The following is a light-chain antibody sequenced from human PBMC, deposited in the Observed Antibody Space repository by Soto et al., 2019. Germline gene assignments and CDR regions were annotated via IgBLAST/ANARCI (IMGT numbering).Light chain of an antibody. CDR1: RLPRHY. V-gene: IGLV3-25*03. CDR3: QSTDSSGSYV. Sequence: SYELTQPPSVSVSPGQTARITCSGDRLPRHYVHWYQQKPGQAPALVIFKDRERPSGIPERFSGSSSGTTVTLIISGVQDADDADYYCQSTDSSGSYVFGTGTKVTVL. J-gene: IGLJ1*01. CDR2: KDR.